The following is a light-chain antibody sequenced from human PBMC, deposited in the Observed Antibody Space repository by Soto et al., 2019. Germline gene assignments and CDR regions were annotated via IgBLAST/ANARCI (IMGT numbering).Light chain of an antibody. J-gene: IGLJ1*01. V-gene: IGLV2-11*01. CDR2: DVI. Sequence: ALTQPRSVSGSLGQSVTISCTGTSSDVGRYNFVSWYQQHPDKAPKLMIYDVIKRPSGVPDRFSGSKSGSTASLTIYGLQAEDEADYHCCSYAGSYTHVFGTGTKVTVL. CDR3: CSYAGSYTHV. CDR1: SSDVGRYNF.